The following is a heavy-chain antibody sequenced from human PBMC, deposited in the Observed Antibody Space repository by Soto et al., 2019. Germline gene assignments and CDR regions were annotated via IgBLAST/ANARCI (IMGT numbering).Heavy chain of an antibody. J-gene: IGHJ5*02. D-gene: IGHD6-13*01. CDR3: ARWSNSSSWSGGDWFDP. CDR2: TYYRSKWYN. CDR1: GDSVSSNSAA. Sequence: SQTLSLTCAISGDSVSSNSAAWNWIRQSPSRSLEWLGRTYYRSKWYNDYAVSVKSRITINPDTSKNQFSLQLNSVTPEDTAVYYCARWSNSSSWSGGDWFDPWGQGTLVTVSS. V-gene: IGHV6-1*01.